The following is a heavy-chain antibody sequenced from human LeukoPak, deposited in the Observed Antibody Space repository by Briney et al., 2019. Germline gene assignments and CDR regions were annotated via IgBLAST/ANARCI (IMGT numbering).Heavy chain of an antibody. J-gene: IGHJ4*02. V-gene: IGHV4-39*01. CDR2: IYYSGST. CDR1: GGSISSSSYY. Sequence: SETLSLTCTVSGGSISSSSYYWGWIRQPPGKGLEWIGSIYYSGSTYYNPSLKSRVTISVDTSKNQFSLKLSSVTAAVTAVYYCAKLGLYYFDYWGQGTLVTVSS. CDR3: AKLGLYYFDY. D-gene: IGHD3-16*01.